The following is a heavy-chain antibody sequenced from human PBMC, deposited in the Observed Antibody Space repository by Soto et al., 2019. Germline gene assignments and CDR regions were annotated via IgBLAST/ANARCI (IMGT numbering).Heavy chain of an antibody. CDR2: IYYSGST. V-gene: IGHV4-31*03. CDR1: GGYIRSGGYY. Sequence: PSQTLSLTCTVSGGYIRSGGYYWSWIRQHPGKGLEWIGYIYYSGSTYYNPSLKSRVTISVDTSKNQFSLKLSSVTAADTAVYYCARVCGGDCHYGMDVWGQGTTVTSP. CDR3: ARVCGGDCHYGMDV. D-gene: IGHD2-21*02. J-gene: IGHJ6*02.